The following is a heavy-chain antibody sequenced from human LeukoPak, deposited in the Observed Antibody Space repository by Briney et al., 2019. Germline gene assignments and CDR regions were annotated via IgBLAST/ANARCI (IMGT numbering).Heavy chain of an antibody. CDR2: INGDGSTS. J-gene: IGHJ4*02. CDR3: ARDEPTVTTGPPVGS. V-gene: IGHV3-74*01. CDR1: GFTFYSYW. Sequence: PGGSLRLSCAASGFTFYSYWMHWVRQAPGKGLEWVSCINGDGSTSNYAGSVKGRFTISRDNTKNTLYLQMNSLRAEDTAIYYCARDEPTVTTGPPVGSWGQGNLVTVSS. D-gene: IGHD4-17*01.